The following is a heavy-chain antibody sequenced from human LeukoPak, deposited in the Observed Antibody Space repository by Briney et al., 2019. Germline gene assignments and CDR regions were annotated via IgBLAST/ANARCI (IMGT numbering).Heavy chain of an antibody. J-gene: IGHJ6*02. V-gene: IGHV3-48*04. D-gene: IGHD4-17*01. CDR3: ARDLVDYGDYVYYYYGMGV. CDR1: GFTFSSYS. Sequence: GGSLRLSCAASGFTFSSYSMNWVRQAPGKGLEWVSYISSSSSTIYYADSVKGRFTISRDNAKNSLYLQMNSLRAEDTAVYYCARDLVDYGDYVYYYYGMGVWGQGTTVTVSS. CDR2: ISSSSSTI.